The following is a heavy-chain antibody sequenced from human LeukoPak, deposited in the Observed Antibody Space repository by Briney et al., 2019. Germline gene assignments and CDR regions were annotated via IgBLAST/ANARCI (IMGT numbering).Heavy chain of an antibody. CDR1: GYTFTSYG. J-gene: IGHJ4*02. Sequence: GASVKVSCKASGYTFTSYGISWVRQAPGQGLEWMGWINAYNGNTNYAQRLQGRVTATTDTSTSTAYMELRSLRSDDTAVYYCARTVHDCKNGVCYEYWGQGTLVTVSP. V-gene: IGHV1-18*01. CDR2: INAYNGNT. CDR3: ARTVHDCKNGVCYEY. D-gene: IGHD2-8*01.